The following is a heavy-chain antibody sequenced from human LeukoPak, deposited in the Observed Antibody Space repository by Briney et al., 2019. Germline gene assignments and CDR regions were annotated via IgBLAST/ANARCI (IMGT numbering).Heavy chain of an antibody. Sequence: ASVKVSCKASGGTFSSYATSWVRQAPGQGLEWMGGIIPIFGTANYAQKFQGRVTITADESTSTAYMELSSLRSEDTAVYYCASYMFYDFGSGYSDYWGQGTLVTVSS. CDR2: IIPIFGTA. D-gene: IGHD3-3*01. CDR1: GGTFSSYA. V-gene: IGHV1-69*13. J-gene: IGHJ4*02. CDR3: ASYMFYDFGSGYSDY.